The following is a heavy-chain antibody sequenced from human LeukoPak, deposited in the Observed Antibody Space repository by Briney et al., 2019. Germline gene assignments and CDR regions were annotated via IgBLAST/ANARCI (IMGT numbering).Heavy chain of an antibody. D-gene: IGHD5-18*01. V-gene: IGHV3-48*03. Sequence: GGSLRLSCAASGFTFSSYEMNWVRQAPGKGLEWVSYISSGSTIYYADSVKGRFTISRDNAKNSLYLQMNSLRAEDTAVYYCASLDVDTAMVTMGYWGQGTLVTVSS. CDR3: ASLDVDTAMVTMGY. J-gene: IGHJ4*02. CDR2: ISSGSTI. CDR1: GFTFSSYE.